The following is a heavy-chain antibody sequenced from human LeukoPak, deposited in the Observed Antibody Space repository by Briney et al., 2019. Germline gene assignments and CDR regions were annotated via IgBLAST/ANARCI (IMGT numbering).Heavy chain of an antibody. CDR2: IYTGGNT. CDR1: GFIVSSNY. Sequence: GGSLRLSCAASGFIVSSNYMSWVRQAPGKGLEWVSVIYTGGNTYYADFVKGRFIISRDNSKNTLYLQMNNLRVEDTAVYYCAGHDWFDPWGQGILVTVSS. CDR3: AGHDWFDP. V-gene: IGHV3-53*01. J-gene: IGHJ5*02.